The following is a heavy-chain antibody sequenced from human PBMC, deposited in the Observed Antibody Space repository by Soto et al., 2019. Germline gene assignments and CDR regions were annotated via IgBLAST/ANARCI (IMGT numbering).Heavy chain of an antibody. CDR3: VRERYQVISDGMDV. V-gene: IGHV1-2*02. J-gene: IGHJ6*02. CDR2: INPQTGGT. Sequence: GASVKVSCKASGYTFTGYYIHWVREAPGQGLEWMGWINPQTGGTSYAQKFQGRVTLSRDTPINTAYLELSRLRFDDAAVYFCVRERYQVISDGMDVWGQGTTVTVSS. D-gene: IGHD2-2*01. CDR1: GYTFTGYY.